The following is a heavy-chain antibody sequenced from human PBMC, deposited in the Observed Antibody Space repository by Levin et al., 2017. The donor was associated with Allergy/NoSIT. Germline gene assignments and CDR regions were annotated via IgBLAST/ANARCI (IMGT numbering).Heavy chain of an antibody. CDR1: GFTFSSYA. V-gene: IGHV3-30-3*01. CDR2: ISYDGSNK. J-gene: IGHJ4*02. CDR3: ARGFIAAAGILNNFLDY. Sequence: GGSLRLSCAASGFTFSSYAMHWVRQAPGKGLEWVAVISYDGSNKYYADSVKGRFTISRDNSKNTLYLQMNSLRAEDTAVYYCARGFIAAAGILNNFLDYWGQGTLVTVSS. D-gene: IGHD6-13*01.